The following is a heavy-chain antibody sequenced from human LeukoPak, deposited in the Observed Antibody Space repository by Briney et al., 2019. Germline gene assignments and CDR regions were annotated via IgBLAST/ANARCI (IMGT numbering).Heavy chain of an antibody. J-gene: IGHJ3*01. CDR1: GGSISSGGYY. CDR2: IYYSGST. Sequence: SQTLSLTCTVSGGSISSGGYYWSWIRQHPGKGLEWIGYIYYSGSTYYNPSLKSRVTISVDTSQMQFSLRLSSVTAADTAVYYCARSEVTYYGSKNSLWPDAFDFWGQGTVVTVSS. V-gene: IGHV4-31*03. D-gene: IGHD3-10*01. CDR3: ARSEVTYYGSKNSLWPDAFDF.